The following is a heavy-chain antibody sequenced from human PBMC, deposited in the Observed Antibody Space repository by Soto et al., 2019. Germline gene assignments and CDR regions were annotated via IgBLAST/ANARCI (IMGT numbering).Heavy chain of an antibody. CDR3: ARIYCTTTPCDSWFDP. J-gene: IGHJ5*02. D-gene: IGHD2-8*01. Sequence: GESLKISCTGFGYTFTTFWIIWVRQMPGKGVEWMGRIXPXXTXAXXXPXXXGHVTISADKSTSTAYLQWSSLKASDTAMYFCARIYCTTTPCDSWFDPWGQATLVTVSS. V-gene: IGHV5-10-1*01. CDR2: IXPXXTXA. CDR1: GYTFTTFW.